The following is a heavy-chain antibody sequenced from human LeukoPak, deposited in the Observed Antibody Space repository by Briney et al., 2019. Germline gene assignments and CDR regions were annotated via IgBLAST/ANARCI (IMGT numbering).Heavy chain of an antibody. Sequence: GGSLRLSCAASEFSVGSNYMTWVRQAPGKGLEWVSLIYSGGSTYYADSVKGRFTISRDNSKNTLYLQMNSLRAEDTAVYYCAKTVLWYYFDYWGQGTLVTVSS. CDR3: AKTVLWYYFDY. V-gene: IGHV3-66*01. CDR1: EFSVGSNY. CDR2: IYSGGST. D-gene: IGHD1-1*01. J-gene: IGHJ4*02.